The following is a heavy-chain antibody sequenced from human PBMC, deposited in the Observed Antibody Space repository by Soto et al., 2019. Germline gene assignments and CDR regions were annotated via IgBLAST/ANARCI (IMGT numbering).Heavy chain of an antibody. CDR2: IIPILGIA. Sequence: QVQLVQSGAEVKKPGSSVKVSCKASGGTFSSYTISWVRQAPGQGLEWMGRIIPILGIANYAQKFQGRVTITADKSTSTADMELSSLRSEDTAVYYCARDGTDIVVVVAASPSWFDPWGQGTLVTVSS. D-gene: IGHD2-15*01. V-gene: IGHV1-69*08. CDR3: ARDGTDIVVVVAASPSWFDP. CDR1: GGTFSSYT. J-gene: IGHJ5*02.